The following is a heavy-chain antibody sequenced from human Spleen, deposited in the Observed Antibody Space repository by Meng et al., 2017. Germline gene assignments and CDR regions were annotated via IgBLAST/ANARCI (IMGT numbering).Heavy chain of an antibody. V-gene: IGHV3-30*04. CDR2: ISDHGKYK. Sequence: GESLKISCAASGFTFSSSAMHWVRQAPGKGLEWVAGISDHGKYKYYADSVKGRFSISRDNAENTLYLQMNSLRAEDTAVFHCASEGSDWRDAFDIWGQGTKVTVSS. D-gene: IGHD6-19*01. CDR3: ASEGSDWRDAFDI. J-gene: IGHJ3*02. CDR1: GFTFSSSA.